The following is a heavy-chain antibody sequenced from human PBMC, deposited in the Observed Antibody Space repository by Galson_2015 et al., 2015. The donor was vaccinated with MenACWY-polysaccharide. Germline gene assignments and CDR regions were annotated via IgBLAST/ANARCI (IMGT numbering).Heavy chain of an antibody. D-gene: IGHD1-26*01. J-gene: IGHJ4*02. Sequence: SVKVSCKASGYTFTTYPIHWVRQAPGQSLEWMGWIDAAKRKAFYSQKFQGRATITSDTSASTVYMEMSSLRSEDTAVYYCARDGSGSLFGWRTFDCWGQGTLVTVSS. CDR2: IDAAKRKA. CDR1: GYTFTTYP. V-gene: IGHV1-3*01. CDR3: ARDGSGSLFGWRTFDC.